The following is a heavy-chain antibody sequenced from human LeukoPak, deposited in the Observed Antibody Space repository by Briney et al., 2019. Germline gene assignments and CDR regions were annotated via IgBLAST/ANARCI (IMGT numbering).Heavy chain of an antibody. Sequence: GESLKISCKGSGYRFTTSWIGWVRQTPGKGLEWMGIIYPGDSDTRYSPSFQGQVTISADKSISTAYLEWSSLKASDTAMYYCAKSLGGDRRGNFDYWGQGTLVTVSS. D-gene: IGHD3-16*01. CDR1: GYRFTTSW. V-gene: IGHV5-51*01. CDR3: AKSLGGDRRGNFDY. J-gene: IGHJ4*02. CDR2: IYPGDSDT.